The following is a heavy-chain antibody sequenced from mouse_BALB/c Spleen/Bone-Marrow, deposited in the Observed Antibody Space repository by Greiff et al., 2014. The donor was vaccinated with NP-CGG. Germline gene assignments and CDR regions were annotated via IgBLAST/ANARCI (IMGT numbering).Heavy chain of an antibody. J-gene: IGHJ3*01. V-gene: IGHV1-63*02. Sequence: VQLQQSGAELVRPGTSVKMSCKAAGYTFTNYWIGWTKQRPGHGLEWIGDIYCGGGYTNYNEKFKSKATLTADTSSNTTYMHLSSLTSEDSAIYYCAREGSYWGQGTLVTVSA. CDR2: IYCGGGYT. CDR1: GYTFTNYW. CDR3: AREGSY.